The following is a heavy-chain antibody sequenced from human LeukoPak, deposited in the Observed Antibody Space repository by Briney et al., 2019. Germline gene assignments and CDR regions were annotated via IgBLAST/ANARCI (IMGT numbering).Heavy chain of an antibody. J-gene: IGHJ4*02. CDR2: IIPIFGTA. D-gene: IGHD6-13*01. Sequence: GASVKVSCKASGGTFSSYAISWVRQAPGQGLEWMGGIIPIFGTANYAQKLQGRVTMTTDTSTSTAYMELRSLRSDDTAVYYCARDVTGIALDCWGQGTLVTVSS. CDR1: GGTFSSYA. CDR3: ARDVTGIALDC. V-gene: IGHV1-69*05.